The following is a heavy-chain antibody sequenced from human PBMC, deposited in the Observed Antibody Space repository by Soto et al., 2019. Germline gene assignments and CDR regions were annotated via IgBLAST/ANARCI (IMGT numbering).Heavy chain of an antibody. CDR1: GYTFTNYY. CDR3: ARDNSAANGVLDH. Sequence: ASVRVSCKASGYTFTNYYLHWVRQAPGQGLEWVGMINPSARSASYAQKLRGRLTMDRDTSTTTVYMELSRLTSGDTAVYYCARDNSAANGVLDHWGLGTLVTVSS. V-gene: IGHV1-46*04. CDR2: INPSARSA. J-gene: IGHJ4*02. D-gene: IGHD1-1*01.